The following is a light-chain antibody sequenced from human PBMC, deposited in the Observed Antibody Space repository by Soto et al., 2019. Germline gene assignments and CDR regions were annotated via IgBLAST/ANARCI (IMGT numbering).Light chain of an antibody. CDR3: QQSFKTPIT. Sequence: DIQMTQSPPSLSASVGDRVIITCRASQSTNNYLNWYQQKPGKAPSLLIYATSILQSGVPSRFSGSGSETDYTLTITSLQPEDFATYYCQQSFKTPITFGGGTNVEIK. J-gene: IGKJ4*01. CDR2: ATS. V-gene: IGKV1-39*01. CDR1: QSTNNY.